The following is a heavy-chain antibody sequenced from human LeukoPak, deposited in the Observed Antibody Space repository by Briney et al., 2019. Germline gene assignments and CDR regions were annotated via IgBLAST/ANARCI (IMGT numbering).Heavy chain of an antibody. CDR3: ARDAAGEFDL. CDR2: INSDGSST. CDR1: ACTRSRQC. J-gene: IGHJ4*02. Sequence: CLSPSCPADACTRSRQCMNCDRHVPVTWLVWVSFINSDGSSTVYADSVRGRFTISRDNAKNTLYLQMNSLRAEDTAVYFCARDAAGEFDLWGQGTLVTVSS. D-gene: IGHD2-15*01. V-gene: IGHV3-74*01.